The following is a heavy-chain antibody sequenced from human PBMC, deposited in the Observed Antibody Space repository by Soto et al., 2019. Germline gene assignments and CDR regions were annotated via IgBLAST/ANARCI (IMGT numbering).Heavy chain of an antibody. V-gene: IGHV1-69*08. J-gene: IGHJ6*03. D-gene: IGHD1-7*01. CDR3: AREAWNYGYYYYYMDV. CDR2: IIPILGIV. Sequence: QVQLVQSGAEVKKPGSSVKVSCKASGGTFSSYTISWVRQAPGQGLEWMGRIIPILGIVNYAQKFQGRVTITADKSTSTAYMELSSLRSEDTAVYYCAREAWNYGYYYYYMDVWGKGTTVTVSS. CDR1: GGTFSSYT.